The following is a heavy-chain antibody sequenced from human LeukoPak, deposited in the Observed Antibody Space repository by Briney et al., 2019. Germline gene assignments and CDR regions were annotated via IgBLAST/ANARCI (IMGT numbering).Heavy chain of an antibody. V-gene: IGHV4-59*01. J-gene: IGHJ3*02. CDR3: ARRVARTGIYAFDI. D-gene: IGHD1-1*01. CDR2: VYYTGST. CDR1: GGPISTYY. Sequence: PSETLSLTCTVSGGPISTYYWSWIRKPPGKGLEWIGYVYYTGSTNYNPSLKSRVTMSVDTSKIQFSLKLSSVTAADTAVYYCARRVARTGIYAFDIWGQGTMVTVSS.